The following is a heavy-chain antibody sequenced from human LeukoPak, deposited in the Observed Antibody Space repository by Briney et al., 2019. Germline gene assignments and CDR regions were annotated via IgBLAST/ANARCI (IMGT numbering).Heavy chain of an antibody. CDR3: ARGPGSSWYKGAFDI. D-gene: IGHD6-13*01. CDR1: GGSFSGYY. V-gene: IGHV4-34*01. CDR2: INHRGGT. J-gene: IGHJ3*02. Sequence: SSETLSLTCAVYGGSFSGYYWSWIRQPPGKGLEWIGEINHRGGTNYNPSLKSRVTISVDTSKNQFSLKLSSVTAADTAVYYCARGPGSSWYKGAFDIWGQGTMVTVSS.